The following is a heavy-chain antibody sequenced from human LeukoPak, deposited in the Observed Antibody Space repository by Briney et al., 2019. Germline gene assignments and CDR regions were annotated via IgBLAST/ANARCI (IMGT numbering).Heavy chain of an antibody. CDR3: ARGSRYCSSTSCYADFDY. Sequence: SQTLSLTCTVSGGSISSYYWSWIRQPPGKGLEWIGYIYYSGSTNYNPSLKSRVTISVDKSKNQISLNLNSVTAADTAVYYCARGSRYCSSTSCYADFDYWGQGTLVTVSS. V-gene: IGHV4-59*12. J-gene: IGHJ4*02. CDR1: GGSISSYY. CDR2: IYYSGST. D-gene: IGHD2-2*01.